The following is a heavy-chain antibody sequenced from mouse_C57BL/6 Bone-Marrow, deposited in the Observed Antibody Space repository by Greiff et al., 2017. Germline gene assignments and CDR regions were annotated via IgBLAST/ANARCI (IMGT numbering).Heavy chain of an antibody. CDR3: ARYEGPFDY. CDR1: GYTFTSYW. CDR2: IYPGSGST. Sequence: QIQLQQSGAELVKPGASVKMSCKASGYTFTSYWITWVKQRPGQGLEWIGDIYPGSGSTNYNEKFKSKATLTVDTSSSTAYMQLSSLTSEDSAVYYCARYEGPFDYWGQGTTLTVSS. J-gene: IGHJ2*01. D-gene: IGHD2-3*01. V-gene: IGHV1-55*01.